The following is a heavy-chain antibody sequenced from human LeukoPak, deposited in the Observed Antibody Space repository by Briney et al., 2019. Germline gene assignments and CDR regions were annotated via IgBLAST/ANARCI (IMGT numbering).Heavy chain of an antibody. D-gene: IGHD6-19*01. V-gene: IGHV3-48*03. CDR2: IRSSGSTI. CDR1: GFTFSSYE. CDR3: SGYSSGWYRNY. J-gene: IGHJ4*02. Sequence: GGSLRLSCAASGFTFSSYEMNWVRQAPGKGLEWVSYIRSSGSTIYYADSVKGRFTISRDNAKNSLYLQMNSLRAEDTAVYYCSGYSSGWYRNYWGQGTLVTVSS.